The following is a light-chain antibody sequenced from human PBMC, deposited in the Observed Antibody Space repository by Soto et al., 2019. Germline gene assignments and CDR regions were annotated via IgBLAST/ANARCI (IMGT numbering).Light chain of an antibody. CDR1: QSISSF. Sequence: DIQMTQSPPSLSASVGDRVTITCRASQSISSFFNWYQQKSGKAPKLLIYDTSSLQSGVPSRFSGSGSGTDFTLTISSLHPEDFATYYCQQSYTTVWTFGQGTKVEIK. J-gene: IGKJ1*01. V-gene: IGKV1-39*01. CDR3: QQSYTTVWT. CDR2: DTS.